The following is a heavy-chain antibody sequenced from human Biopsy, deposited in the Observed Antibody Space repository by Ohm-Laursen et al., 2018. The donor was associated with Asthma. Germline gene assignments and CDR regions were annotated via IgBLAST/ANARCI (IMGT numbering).Heavy chain of an antibody. D-gene: IGHD7-27*01. CDR2: IYYSGGT. V-gene: IGHV4-39*07. J-gene: IGHJ4*02. CDR1: GGSISSSSYY. CDR3: ARWGSFGFDY. Sequence: SDTLSLTCTVSGGSISSSSYYWGWIRQPPGKGLEWIGSIYYSGGTYYNPSLKSRVTISVDTSKNQLSLNLSSVTAADTAVYYCARWGSFGFDYWGQGTLVTVSS.